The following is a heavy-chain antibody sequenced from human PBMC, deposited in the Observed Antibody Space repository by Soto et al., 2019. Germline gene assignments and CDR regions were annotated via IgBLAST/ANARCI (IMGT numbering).Heavy chain of an antibody. Sequence: PGGSLRLSCAASGLTFRSYAISWVRQAPRKGLEWVSGISGSGGTTYYADSVKGRFTISRDNSENTVYLQMKRLRADDTAVYYCAKVGSGADYYYYGLDVWGQGTTVTVSS. D-gene: IGHD7-27*01. CDR3: AKVGSGADYYYYGLDV. CDR1: GLTFRSYA. CDR2: ISGSGGTT. V-gene: IGHV3-23*01. J-gene: IGHJ6*02.